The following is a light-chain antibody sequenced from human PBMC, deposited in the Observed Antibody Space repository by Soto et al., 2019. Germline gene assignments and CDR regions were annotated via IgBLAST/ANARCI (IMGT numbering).Light chain of an antibody. V-gene: IGLV2-23*01. Sequence: QSVLAQPASVSGSPGQSITISCTGTSSDVGDYDSVSWYQQHPHKAPQVIIYKGTRRPSGVSNRFSGSTSGNAASLTISGLQADDEADYFCCSSAPESTYVFGTGTKGTVL. CDR1: SSDVGDYDS. CDR2: KGT. J-gene: IGLJ1*01. CDR3: CSSAPESTYV.